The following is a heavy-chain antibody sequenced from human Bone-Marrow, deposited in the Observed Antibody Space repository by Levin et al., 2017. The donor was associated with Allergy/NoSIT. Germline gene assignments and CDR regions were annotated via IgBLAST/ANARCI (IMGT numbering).Heavy chain of an antibody. J-gene: IGHJ4*02. CDR2: INWNGAST. CDR1: GFTFDDHG. CDR3: ARERGLGSDFDY. Sequence: LSLTCAASGFTFDDHGMTWVRQVPGKGLEWVSDINWNGASTSYADSVKGRFTMSRDNAKNSLYLQMNSLRAEDTALYYCARERGLGSDFDYWGQGTLVTVSS. D-gene: IGHD3-10*01. V-gene: IGHV3-20*04.